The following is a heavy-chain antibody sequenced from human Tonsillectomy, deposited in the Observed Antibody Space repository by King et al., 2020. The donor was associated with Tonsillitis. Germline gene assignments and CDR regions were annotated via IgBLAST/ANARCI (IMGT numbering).Heavy chain of an antibody. CDR3: AKGTYFYDSSGYYAISYFDY. D-gene: IGHD3-22*01. Sequence: QLVESGGGLVQPGGSLRLSCVASGFTFSDYAMSWVRQAPGKGLEWVSSISGSAGSTYYADSVKGRFTISRDNSKNTLFLQMNSLRAEDTAVYYCAKGTYFYDSSGYYAISYFDYWGQGTLVTVSS. J-gene: IGHJ4*02. CDR1: GFTFSDYA. V-gene: IGHV3-23*04. CDR2: ISGSAGST.